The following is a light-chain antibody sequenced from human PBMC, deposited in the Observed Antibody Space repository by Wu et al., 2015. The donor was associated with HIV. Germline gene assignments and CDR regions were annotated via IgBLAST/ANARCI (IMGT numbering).Light chain of an antibody. CDR1: QGISSY. CDR2: VAS. Sequence: DIQLTQSPSFLSASVGDRVTITCRASQGISSYLAWYQQKQGKAPQLLIYVASTLESGVPSRFSGSGSGTEFTLTISSLQPEDSATYYCQQLNNYPLTFGGGTKVEIK. V-gene: IGKV1-9*01. J-gene: IGKJ4*01. CDR3: QQLNNYPLT.